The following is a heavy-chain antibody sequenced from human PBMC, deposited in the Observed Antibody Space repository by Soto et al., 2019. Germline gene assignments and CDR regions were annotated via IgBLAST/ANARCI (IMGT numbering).Heavy chain of an antibody. V-gene: IGHV4-39*01. J-gene: IGHJ6*02. CDR3: ARQVVAALYGMDV. Sequence: SETLSLTCTVSGGSISSSGYYWGWIRQPPGKGLEWIGSIYYSGSTYYNPSLKSRVTISVDTSKNQFSLKLSSVTAADTAVYYCARQVVAALYGMDVWGQGTTVTVSS. CDR2: IYYSGST. D-gene: IGHD2-15*01. CDR1: GGSISSSGYY.